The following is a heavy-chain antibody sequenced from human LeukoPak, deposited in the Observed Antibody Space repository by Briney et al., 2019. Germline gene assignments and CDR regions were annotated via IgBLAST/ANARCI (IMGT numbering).Heavy chain of an antibody. V-gene: IGHV4-59*01. CDR3: VRELWGAGGTQY. CDR1: GGSISDYY. D-gene: IGHD6-13*01. Sequence: SETLSLTCTVSGGSISDYYWSWIREPPGKGLEWIGYLYYSRNTNYSPSRKSRVTISADTPKNQVYLKLRSVTAADRAVYYCVRELWGAGGTQYWGQGTQVSVSS. J-gene: IGHJ4*02. CDR2: LYYSRNT.